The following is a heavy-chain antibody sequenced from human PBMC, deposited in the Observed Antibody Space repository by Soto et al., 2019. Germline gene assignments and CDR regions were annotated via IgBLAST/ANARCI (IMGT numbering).Heavy chain of an antibody. CDR3: AKVSPMGYFFDF. V-gene: IGHV3-30-3*01. CDR2: ISYDGSNK. J-gene: IGHJ4*02. Sequence: GGSLRLSCAASGFAFNTYSMHWVRQAPGRGLEWVAVISYDGSNKFYADSVKGRFTISRDNSKNTLYLEMNSLRGEDTAVYYCAKVSPMGYFFDFWGQGTLVTVSS. CDR1: GFAFNTYS.